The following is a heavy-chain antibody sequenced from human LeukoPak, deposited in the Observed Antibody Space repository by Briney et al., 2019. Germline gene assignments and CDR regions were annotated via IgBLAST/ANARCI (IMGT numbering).Heavy chain of an antibody. D-gene: IGHD3-3*01. CDR2: INPNSGGT. CDR3: ARGSRFLVNEVVTPHY. J-gene: IGHJ4*02. V-gene: IGHV1-2*02. Sequence: ASVKVSCKASGYTFTGYSIHWVRQAPGQGLEWMGWINPNSGGTKYAQKFQGRVTMTRDTSINTTYMELSRLRSDDTAVYYCARGSRFLVNEVVTPHYWGQGTLVTVSS. CDR1: GYTFTGYS.